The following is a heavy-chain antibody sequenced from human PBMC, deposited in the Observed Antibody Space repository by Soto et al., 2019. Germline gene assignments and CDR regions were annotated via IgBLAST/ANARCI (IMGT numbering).Heavy chain of an antibody. CDR1: GFTVSSNY. CDR2: IYSGGST. J-gene: IGHJ4*02. V-gene: IGHV3-53*01. D-gene: IGHD3-9*01. Sequence: GGSLRLSCAASGFTVSSNYMSWVRQAPGKGLEWVSVIYSGGSTYYADAVKGRFTISRDNSKNTLYLQMNSLRAEDTAVYYCARGDYYILTVYPPFDYLGQGTLVNASS. CDR3: ARGDYYILTVYPPFDY.